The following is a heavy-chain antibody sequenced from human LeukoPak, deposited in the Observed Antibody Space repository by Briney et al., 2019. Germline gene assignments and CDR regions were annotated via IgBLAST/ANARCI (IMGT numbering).Heavy chain of an antibody. D-gene: IGHD2-2*01. J-gene: IGHJ4*02. V-gene: IGHV3-7*01. Sequence: GGSLRLSCAASGFTFSTYWMTWVRQAPGKGLEWVATIQQDGSEKYYVDSVKGPFTISRDDAKNSLYLQMNSLRAEDTAVYYCARDQLGYCSDTTCYNIFDYWGQGTLVTVSS. CDR2: IQQDGSEK. CDR1: GFTFSTYW. CDR3: ARDQLGYCSDTTCYNIFDY.